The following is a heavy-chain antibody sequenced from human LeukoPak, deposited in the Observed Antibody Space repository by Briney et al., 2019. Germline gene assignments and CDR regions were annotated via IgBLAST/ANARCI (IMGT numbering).Heavy chain of an antibody. CDR1: GYTFTSYD. CDR2: MNPNSGNT. V-gene: IGHV1-8*03. D-gene: IGHD3-22*01. J-gene: IGHJ3*02. CDR3: ARDNREYYYDSSGYYPGDAFDI. Sequence: ASVKVSCKASGYTFTSYDINWVRQATGQGLEWMGWMNPNSGNTGYAQKFQGRVTITRNTSISTAYMELSSLRSEDTAVYYCARDNREYYYDSSGYYPGDAFDIWGQGTMVAVSS.